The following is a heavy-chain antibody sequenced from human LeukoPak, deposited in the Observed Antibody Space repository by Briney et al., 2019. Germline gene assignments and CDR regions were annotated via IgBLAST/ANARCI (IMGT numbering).Heavy chain of an antibody. CDR1: GGTFSSYA. V-gene: IGHV1-46*01. D-gene: IGHD3-22*01. J-gene: IGHJ3*02. CDR3: ARDFYDRRGKDAFDI. Sequence: ASVKLSCKASGGTFSSYAISWVRQAHGQGLEWMGIINPSGGSTSYAQKFQGRVTMTRDMSTSTVYMELSSLRSEDTAVYYCARDFYDRRGKDAFDIWGQGTMVTVSS. CDR2: INPSGGST.